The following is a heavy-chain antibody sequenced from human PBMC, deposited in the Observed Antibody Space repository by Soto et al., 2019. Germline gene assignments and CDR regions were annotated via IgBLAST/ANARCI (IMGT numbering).Heavy chain of an antibody. CDR1: GFTFSSYA. D-gene: IGHD1-1*01. Sequence: GGSLRLSCAASGFTFSSYAMSWVRQAQGKGLEWVSAISGSGGSTYYADSVKGRFTISRNNSKNTLYLQMNSLRAEDTAVYYCAKTENWNPTEYNWFDPWGQGTLVTVSS. CDR3: AKTENWNPTEYNWFDP. J-gene: IGHJ5*02. CDR2: ISGSGGST. V-gene: IGHV3-23*01.